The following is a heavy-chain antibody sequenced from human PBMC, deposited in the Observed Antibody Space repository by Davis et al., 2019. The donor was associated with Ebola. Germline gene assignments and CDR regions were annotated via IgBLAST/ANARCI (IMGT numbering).Heavy chain of an antibody. CDR1: GYNFSKYW. Sequence: GESLKISCKGSGYNFSKYWIAWVRQMPGKGLEWMGIIYPGDSDTRYSPSFQGQVTISADKSISTAYLQWSSLKASDTAMYYCARFEGYCISTSCYAVGYFQHWGQGTLVTVSS. D-gene: IGHD2-2*01. CDR3: ARFEGYCISTSCYAVGYFQH. J-gene: IGHJ1*01. V-gene: IGHV5-51*01. CDR2: IYPGDSDT.